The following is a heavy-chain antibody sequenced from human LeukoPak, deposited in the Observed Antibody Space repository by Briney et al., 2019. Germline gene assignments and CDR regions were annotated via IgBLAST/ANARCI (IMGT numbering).Heavy chain of an antibody. J-gene: IGHJ4*02. CDR3: ASGMVAKILGYFDY. CDR2: ISYDGSNK. D-gene: IGHD5-12*01. V-gene: IGHV3-30*03. CDR1: GFTFSSYG. Sequence: PGGSLRLSCAASGFTFSSYGMHWVRQAPGKGLEWVAVISYDGSNKYYADSVKGRSTISRDNSKNTLYLQMNSLRADDTAVYYCASGMVAKILGYFDYWGQGTLVTVSS.